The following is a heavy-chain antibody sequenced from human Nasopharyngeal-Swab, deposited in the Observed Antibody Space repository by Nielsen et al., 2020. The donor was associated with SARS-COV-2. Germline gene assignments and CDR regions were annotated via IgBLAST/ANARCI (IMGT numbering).Heavy chain of an antibody. J-gene: IGHJ4*02. V-gene: IGHV4-61*01. CDR3: AILSSGWPRRFDY. CDR1: GGSVSSGSYY. Sequence: SETLSLTCTVSGGSVSSGSYYWSWIRQPPGKGLEWIGYIYYSGSTNYNPSLKSRVTISVDTSKNQFSLRLSSVTAADTAVYYCAILSSGWPRRFDYWGQGTLVTVSS. CDR2: IYYSGST. D-gene: IGHD6-19*01.